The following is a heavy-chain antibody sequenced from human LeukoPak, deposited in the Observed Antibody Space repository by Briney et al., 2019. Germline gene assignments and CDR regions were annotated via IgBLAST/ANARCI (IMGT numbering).Heavy chain of an antibody. J-gene: IGHJ3*02. Sequence: SETLSLTCTVSGGSISSSSYYWGWIRQPPGKGLEWIGSIYYSGSTYYNPSLKSRVTISVDTSKNQFSLKLSSVTAADTAVYYCAKTLLDAFDIWGQGTMVTVSS. CDR3: AKTLLDAFDI. CDR2: IYYSGST. CDR1: GGSISSSSYY. V-gene: IGHV4-39*07.